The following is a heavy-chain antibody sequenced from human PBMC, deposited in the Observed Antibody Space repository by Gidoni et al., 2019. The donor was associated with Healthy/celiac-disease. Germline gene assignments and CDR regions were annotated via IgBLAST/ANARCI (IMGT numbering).Heavy chain of an antibody. D-gene: IGHD2-15*01. V-gene: IGHV3-15*01. CDR3: TTDMPIVVVVAAIGRENWFDP. J-gene: IGHJ5*02. Sequence: EVCPVESGGGLVKPGGSLRLSCAASGFTFSNDWMSWVRQAPGKGLEWVGRIKSKTDGGTTDYAAPVKGRFTISRDDSKNTLYLQMNSLKTEDTAVYYCTTDMPIVVVVAAIGRENWFDPWGQGTLVTVSS. CDR1: GFTFSNDW. CDR2: IKSKTDGGTT.